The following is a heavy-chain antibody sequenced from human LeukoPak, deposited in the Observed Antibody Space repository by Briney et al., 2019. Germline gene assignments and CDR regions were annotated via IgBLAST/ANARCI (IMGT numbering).Heavy chain of an antibody. CDR2: IIPIFGTA. D-gene: IGHD3-10*01. V-gene: IGHV1-69*06. J-gene: IGHJ4*02. Sequence: ASVKVSCKASGGTFSSYAISWVRQAPGQGLEWMGGIIPIFGTANYAQKFQGRVTITADKSTSTAYMELSSPRSEDTAVYYCARVAPYYGSGSYYNLLFDYWGQGTLVTVSS. CDR1: GGTFSSYA. CDR3: ARVAPYYGSGSYYNLLFDY.